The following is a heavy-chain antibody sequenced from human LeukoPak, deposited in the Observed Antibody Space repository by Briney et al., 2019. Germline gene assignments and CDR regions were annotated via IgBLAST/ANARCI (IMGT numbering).Heavy chain of an antibody. CDR1: GFTFSNYW. V-gene: IGHV3-74*01. D-gene: IGHD6-19*01. J-gene: IGHJ4*02. CDR3: ARDSIPVSVYFDH. Sequence: GGSLRLSCAASGFTFSNYWMHWVRQAPGKGLVWVSRINSDGSGTSYADSVKGRFTISRDNAKNALYLQMNSLRAEDTALYYCARDSIPVSVYFDHWGQGTLVTVSS. CDR2: INSDGSGT.